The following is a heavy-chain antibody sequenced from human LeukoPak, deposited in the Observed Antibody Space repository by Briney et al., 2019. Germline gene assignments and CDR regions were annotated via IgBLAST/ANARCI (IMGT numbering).Heavy chain of an antibody. D-gene: IGHD3-16*01. V-gene: IGHV4-59*12. J-gene: IGHJ4*02. Sequence: SETLSLTCTVSGGSISSYYWSWIRQPPGKGLEWIGYIYNIGSTNYNPSLKSRATISVDTSKNQFSLKLSSVTAADTAVYYCARGLGVPTVDYWGQGTLVTVSS. CDR2: IYNIGST. CDR1: GGSISSYY. CDR3: ARGLGVPTVDY.